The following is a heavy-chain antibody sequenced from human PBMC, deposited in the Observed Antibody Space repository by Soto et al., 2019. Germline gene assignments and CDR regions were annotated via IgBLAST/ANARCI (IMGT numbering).Heavy chain of an antibody. D-gene: IGHD2-21*01. CDR1: GFSFNDFY. Sequence: GGSLRLSCEVSGFSFNDFYMSWIRQAPGKGLEWLSYISPKSNYRQYAESVKGRHTISRDNAKNSLSLQMNSLRVEDTAVYYCVRGGGGGQFDSWGQGTLVTVSS. V-gene: IGHV3-11*06. CDR2: ISPKSNYR. CDR3: VRGGGGGQFDS. J-gene: IGHJ4*02.